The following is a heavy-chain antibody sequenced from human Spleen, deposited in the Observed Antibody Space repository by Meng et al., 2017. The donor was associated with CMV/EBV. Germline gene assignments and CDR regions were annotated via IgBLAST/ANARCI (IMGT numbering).Heavy chain of an antibody. Sequence: QVGGSGGGVVQPGGSLRLSCAASGFSFSTYGMSWVRQAPGRGLEWVSSITGSGGNTYYADSVKGRFTISRDNSKNTLYLQMNSLRAEDTAVYYCARVGFDSSGLFDYWGQGTLVTVSS. CDR1: GFSFSTYG. CDR2: ITGSGGNT. V-gene: IGHV3-23*04. J-gene: IGHJ4*02. D-gene: IGHD6-19*01. CDR3: ARVGFDSSGLFDY.